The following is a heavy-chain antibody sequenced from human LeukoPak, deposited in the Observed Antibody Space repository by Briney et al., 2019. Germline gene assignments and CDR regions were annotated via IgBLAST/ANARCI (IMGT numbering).Heavy chain of an antibody. CDR1: GGSISSYY. CDR3: ARALRYRRFPFDY. D-gene: IGHD1-26*01. J-gene: IGHJ4*02. V-gene: IGHV4-59*01. Sequence: SETLSLTCTVSGGSISSYYWSWIRQPPGTGLEWIGYIYYSWSTNYNPSLKSRVTISVDTSKNQFSLKLSSVTAADTAVYYCARALRYRRFPFDYWGQGTLVTVSS. CDR2: IYYSWST.